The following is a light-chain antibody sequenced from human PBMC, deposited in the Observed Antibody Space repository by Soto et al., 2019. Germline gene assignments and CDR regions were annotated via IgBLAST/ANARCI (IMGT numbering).Light chain of an antibody. V-gene: IGKV3-20*01. CDR1: QSVSSSY. Sequence: EIVLTQSPGTLSLSPGERATLSFSASQSVSSSYFAWYQQKPGQAPRLLIYGASSRATGIPDRFSGSGSGTDFTLTIGRLEPEDFAVYYCQQYGSSPGTFGQGTKVDIK. J-gene: IGKJ1*01. CDR3: QQYGSSPGT. CDR2: GAS.